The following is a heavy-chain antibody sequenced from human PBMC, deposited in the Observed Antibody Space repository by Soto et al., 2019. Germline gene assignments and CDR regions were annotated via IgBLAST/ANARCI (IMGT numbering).Heavy chain of an antibody. V-gene: IGHV1-2*02. Sequence: QVQLVQSGAEVKKPGASVKVSCKASGYTFTGYYMHWVRQAPGQGLEWMGWINPNNGGTNYAQKFQGRVTITRDPSISTAYLELNRLRSDDTALSYCVRVEPSLFHGMDVWGQGTTVTVSS. J-gene: IGHJ6*02. CDR1: GYTFTGYY. D-gene: IGHD2-21*01. CDR3: VRVEPSLFHGMDV. CDR2: INPNNGGT.